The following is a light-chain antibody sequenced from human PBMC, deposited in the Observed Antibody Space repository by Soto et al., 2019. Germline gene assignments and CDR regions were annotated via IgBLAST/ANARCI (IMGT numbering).Light chain of an antibody. CDR3: QKYDSSPFT. V-gene: IGKV1-27*01. CDR1: QGISNY. Sequence: DIQMTQSPSSLSTSEGDRVTITCRASQGISNYLAWYQQKPGKVPKLLIYAASTLQLGVPSRFSCSGSGTDFTLTISSLQPEDVATYYCQKYDSSPFTFGPGTKVDIK. CDR2: AAS. J-gene: IGKJ3*01.